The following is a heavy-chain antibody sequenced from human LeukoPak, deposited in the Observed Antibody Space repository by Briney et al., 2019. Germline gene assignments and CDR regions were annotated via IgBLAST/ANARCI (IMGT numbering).Heavy chain of an antibody. V-gene: IGHV4-59*01. Sequence: PSETLSLTCTVSGGSISSYYWSWIRQPPGKGLEWIGYIYYSGGTDYNPSLKSRVTISVDTSSNQLSLKLSSVTAVDTAVYYCARRSGYTSGWYEYWGQGILVTVSS. D-gene: IGHD6-19*01. CDR3: ARRSGYTSGWYEY. CDR2: IYYSGGT. CDR1: GGSISSYY. J-gene: IGHJ4*02.